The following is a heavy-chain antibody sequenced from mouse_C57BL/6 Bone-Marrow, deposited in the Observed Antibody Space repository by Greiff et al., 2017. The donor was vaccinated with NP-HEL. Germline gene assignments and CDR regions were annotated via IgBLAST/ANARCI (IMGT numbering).Heavy chain of an antibody. V-gene: IGHV1-22*01. CDR3: ARWLPLSYWYVDV. CDR1: GYTFTDYN. CDR2: INPNNGGT. Sequence: EVQLQQSGPELVKPGASVKMSCKASGYTFTDYNMHWVTQSHGTSLEWIGYINPNNGGTSYNPKFKGKATLTVNKSSSTAYMELRSLTSEDSAVYYCARWLPLSYWYVDVWGTGTTVTVSA. D-gene: IGHD2-2*01. J-gene: IGHJ1*03.